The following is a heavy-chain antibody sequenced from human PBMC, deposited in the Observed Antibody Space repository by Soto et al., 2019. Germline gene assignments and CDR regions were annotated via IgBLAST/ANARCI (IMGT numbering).Heavy chain of an antibody. CDR1: GYIFIHYY. J-gene: IGHJ4*02. CDR3: ARSLLQGDF. D-gene: IGHD2-21*01. V-gene: IGHV1-46*01. Sequence: ASVKVSCKASGYIFIHYYIHWVRQAPGQGLEWMAIINPNGGSTNYAQKFQGRVTVTSDTSTSTVSMELNSLGSDYTAVYFRARSLLQGDFWGQGTLVTVSS. CDR2: INPNGGST.